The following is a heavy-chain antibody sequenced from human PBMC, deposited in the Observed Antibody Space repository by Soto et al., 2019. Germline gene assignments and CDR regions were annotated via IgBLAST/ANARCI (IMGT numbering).Heavy chain of an antibody. Sequence: SETLSLTCRVEGGSFSDYYWNWICQSPERGLEWIGEINYRGTHNYNPSLRSRVTLSVDTSKNEFSLRLDSVTAADTAVYYCTRGGGVRTSQMVWFDPWGQGTVGTVSS. D-gene: IGHD3-16*01. CDR3: TRGGGVRTSQMVWFDP. CDR2: INYRGTH. J-gene: IGHJ5*02. V-gene: IGHV4-34*01. CDR1: GGSFSDYY.